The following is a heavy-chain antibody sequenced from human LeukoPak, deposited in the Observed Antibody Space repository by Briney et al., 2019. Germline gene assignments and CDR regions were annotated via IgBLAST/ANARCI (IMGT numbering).Heavy chain of an antibody. D-gene: IGHD2-15*01. V-gene: IGHV3-30-3*01. CDR3: ASALVVAAATDS. Sequence: GGCQSLSCAASGFTFSSYAMNWVRQAPGKGLEWVAVISYEGSNKNYADSVKGRFTLSRDNSKNTLYLQMSRLRAEDTAVYYCASALVVAAATDSSGQGSLVTVSS. CDR2: ISYEGSNK. CDR1: GFTFSSYA. J-gene: IGHJ4*02.